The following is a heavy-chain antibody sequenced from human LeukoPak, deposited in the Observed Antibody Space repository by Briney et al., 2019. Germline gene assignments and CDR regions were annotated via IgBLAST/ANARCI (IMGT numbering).Heavy chain of an antibody. J-gene: IGHJ4*02. CDR1: GYTFTGYY. Sequence: GASVKVSCKASGYTFTGYYMHWVRQAPGQGLEWMGWINPNSGGTNYAQKFQGRVTMTRDTPISTAYMELSRLRSDDTAVYYCARALSRQIRDYLVFGYWGQGTLVTVSS. V-gene: IGHV1-2*02. CDR3: ARALSRQIRDYLVFGY. CDR2: INPNSGGT. D-gene: IGHD4-11*01.